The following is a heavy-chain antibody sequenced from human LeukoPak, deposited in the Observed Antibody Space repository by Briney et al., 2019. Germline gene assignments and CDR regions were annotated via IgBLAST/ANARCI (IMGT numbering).Heavy chain of an antibody. Sequence: PSETLSLTCAVSGVSISGSNWWSWVRQPPGKGLEWIGYIYYSGSTNYNPSLKSRVTISVETSKNQFSLKLSSVTAADTAVYYCARAGYYGSGNPGMNAFDIWGQGTMVTVSS. D-gene: IGHD3-10*01. V-gene: IGHV4-61*01. J-gene: IGHJ3*02. CDR3: ARAGYYGSGNPGMNAFDI. CDR2: IYYSGST. CDR1: GVSISGSNW.